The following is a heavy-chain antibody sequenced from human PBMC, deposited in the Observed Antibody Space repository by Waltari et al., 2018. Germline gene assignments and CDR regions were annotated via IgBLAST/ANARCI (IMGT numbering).Heavy chain of an antibody. CDR2: IYYSGGT. V-gene: IGHV4-59*01. CDR1: GGSISSYY. CDR3: ARDSRNYYGSGSYYIYDY. D-gene: IGHD3-10*01. Sequence: QVQLQESGPGLVKPSETLSLTCTVSGGSISSYYWCWIRQPPGQGLEWIGYIYYSGGTNYNPPLKSRVTISVDTSKNQFSLKLSSVTAADTAVYYCARDSRNYYGSGSYYIYDYWGQGTLVTVSS. J-gene: IGHJ4*02.